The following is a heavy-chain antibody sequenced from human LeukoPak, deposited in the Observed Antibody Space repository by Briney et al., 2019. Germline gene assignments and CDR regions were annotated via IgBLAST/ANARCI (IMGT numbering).Heavy chain of an antibody. V-gene: IGHV4-34*01. D-gene: IGHD3-10*01. J-gene: IGHJ6*02. CDR3: ARLRRYYGSGSYSALTPYYYYGMDV. Sequence: SETLSLTCAVYGGSFSGYYWSWIRQPPGKGLEWIGEINHSGSTNYNPSLKSRVTISVDTSKNQFSLKLSSVTAADTAVYYCARLRRYYGSGSYSALTPYYYYGMDVWGQGTTVTVSS. CDR2: INHSGST. CDR1: GGSFSGYY.